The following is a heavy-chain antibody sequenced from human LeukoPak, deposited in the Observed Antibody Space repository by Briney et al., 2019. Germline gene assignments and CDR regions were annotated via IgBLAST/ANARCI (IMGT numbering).Heavy chain of an antibody. J-gene: IGHJ4*02. CDR1: GFTVSSNY. CDR2: IYTGGGT. D-gene: IGHD6-13*01. Sequence: PGGSLRLSCAAFGFTVSSNYMNWVRQAPGKGLEWVSVIYTGGGTYYADSVKGRFTISRDNSKNTLYLQMNRLRAKDTAVYYCARQFVSSFYYFDYWGQGTLVTVSS. V-gene: IGHV3-53*01. CDR3: ARQFVSSFYYFDY.